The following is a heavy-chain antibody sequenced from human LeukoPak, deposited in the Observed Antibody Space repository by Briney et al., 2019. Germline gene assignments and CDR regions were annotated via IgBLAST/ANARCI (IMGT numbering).Heavy chain of an antibody. Sequence: SETLSLTCTVSGGSISSSSYCWGWIRQPPGKGLEWIGSIYYSGSTYYNPSLKSRVTISVDTSKNQFSLKLSSVTAADTAVYYCARVIRGYSYGYDYWGQGTVVTVSS. V-gene: IGHV4-39*01. CDR1: GGSISSSSYC. D-gene: IGHD5-18*01. CDR3: ARVIRGYSYGYDY. J-gene: IGHJ4*02. CDR2: IYYSGST.